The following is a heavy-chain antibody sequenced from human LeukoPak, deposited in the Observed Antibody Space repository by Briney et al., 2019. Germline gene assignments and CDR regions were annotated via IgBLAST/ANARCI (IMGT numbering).Heavy chain of an antibody. J-gene: IGHJ1*01. CDR1: GGSISSGDYY. D-gene: IGHD5-18*01. CDR3: ARAQYRIQLWP. V-gene: IGHV4-30-4*08. Sequence: SETLSLTCTVSGGSISSGDYYWRWIRQLPGKGLEWIGYIYYSGSTYYNPSLKSRVTISVDTSKNQFSLKLSSVTAADTAVYYCARAQYRIQLWPWGQGTLVTVSS. CDR2: IYYSGST.